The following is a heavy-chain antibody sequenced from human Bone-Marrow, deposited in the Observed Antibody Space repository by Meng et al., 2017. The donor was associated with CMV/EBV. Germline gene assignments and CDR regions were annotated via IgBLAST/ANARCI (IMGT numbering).Heavy chain of an antibody. CDR2: IYYSGST. Sequence: SETLSLTCTVSGGSISSSSYYWGWIRQPPGKGLEWIGSIYYSGSTYYNPSLKSRVTISVDTSKNQFSLKLSSVTAADTAVYYCARQPSVGAQYYFDYCGQGTLVTVSS. CDR1: GGSISSSSYY. CDR3: ARQPSVGAQYYFDY. V-gene: IGHV4-39*01. J-gene: IGHJ4*02. D-gene: IGHD1-26*01.